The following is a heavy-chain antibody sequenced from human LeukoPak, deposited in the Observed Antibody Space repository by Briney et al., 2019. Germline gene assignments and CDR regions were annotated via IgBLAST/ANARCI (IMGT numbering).Heavy chain of an antibody. Sequence: SETLSLTCTVSGGSISSYYWSWIRQPPGKGLEWIGFIYYSGSTNYKSSLKSRVTISVDKSKNQFSLKLSAMTAADTAVYFCARGFGPYYFDYWGQGILVAVSS. CDR1: GGSISSYY. CDR3: ARGFGPYYFDY. D-gene: IGHD5-12*01. J-gene: IGHJ4*02. V-gene: IGHV4-59*01. CDR2: IYYSGST.